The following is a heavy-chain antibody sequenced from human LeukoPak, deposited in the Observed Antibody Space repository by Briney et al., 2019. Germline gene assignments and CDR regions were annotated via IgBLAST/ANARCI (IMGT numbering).Heavy chain of an antibody. CDR2: ISSTSTYI. CDR3: ARGGFGELY. V-gene: IGHV3-21*01. J-gene: IGHJ4*02. Sequence: GGSLRLSCAASGFTFSSYSMNWVRQAPGKGLEWVSCISSTSTYIYYADSVKGRLTIYRDNAKNSLYLQVNSLIAKDTAKGYCARGGFGELYWGQGTLVTVSS. D-gene: IGHD3-10*01. CDR1: GFTFSSYS.